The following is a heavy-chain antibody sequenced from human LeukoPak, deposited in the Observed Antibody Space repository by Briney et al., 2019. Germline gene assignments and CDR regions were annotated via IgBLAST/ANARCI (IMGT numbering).Heavy chain of an antibody. D-gene: IGHD3-10*01. CDR3: ARRITMVRGANYGMDV. Sequence: SVKVSCKASGGTFSSYAISWVRQAPGQGLEWMGRIIPILGIANYAQKFQGRVTITADKSTSTAYMELSSLRSEDTAVYYRARRITMVRGANYGMDVWGQGTTVTVSS. CDR2: IIPILGIA. J-gene: IGHJ6*02. V-gene: IGHV1-69*04. CDR1: GGTFSSYA.